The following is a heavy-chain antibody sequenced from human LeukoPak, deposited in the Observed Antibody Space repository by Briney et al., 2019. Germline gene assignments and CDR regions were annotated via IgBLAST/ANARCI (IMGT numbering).Heavy chain of an antibody. CDR3: ARQERLPRFGELLSPLDY. CDR1: GGSISSYY. J-gene: IGHJ4*02. V-gene: IGHV4-59*08. D-gene: IGHD3-10*01. CDR2: IYYSGST. Sequence: PSETLSLTCTVSGGSISSYYWSWIRQPPGKGLEWIGYIYYSGSTNYNPSLKSRVTISVDTSKNQFSLKLSSVTAADTAVYYCARQERLPRFGELLSPLDYWGQGTLVTVSS.